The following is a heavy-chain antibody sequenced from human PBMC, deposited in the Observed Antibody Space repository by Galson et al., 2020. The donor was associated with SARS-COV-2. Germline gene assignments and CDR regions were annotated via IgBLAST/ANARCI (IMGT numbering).Heavy chain of an antibody. Sequence: SGPTLVKPTQTLTLTCTFSGFSLSTSGMCVSWIRQPPGKALEWLARIDLDDDKYYITSLKTRLTISKDTSKNQVVLTMTNMDPVDTATYYCARMVVRGVTYDYWGQGTLVTVSS. J-gene: IGHJ4*02. D-gene: IGHD3-10*01. CDR1: GFSLSTSGMC. CDR3: ARMVVRGVTYDY. CDR2: IDLDDDK. V-gene: IGHV2-70*11.